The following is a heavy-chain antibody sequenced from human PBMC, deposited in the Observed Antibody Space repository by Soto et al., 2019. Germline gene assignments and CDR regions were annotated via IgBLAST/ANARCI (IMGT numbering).Heavy chain of an antibody. Sequence: QVQLVQSGAEVRKPGSSVKVSCKISGGTFTNYVISWLRQAPGQGLEWMGGLISIFVAANRTQQFQGRDTITADESKNKVNMELNSPTAEDPALYYSSKWRSSPNFDPWGQGTLVTVSS. V-gene: IGHV1-69*01. D-gene: IGHD2-8*01. CDR1: GGTFTNYV. CDR2: LISIFVAA. J-gene: IGHJ5*02. CDR3: SKWRSSPNFDP.